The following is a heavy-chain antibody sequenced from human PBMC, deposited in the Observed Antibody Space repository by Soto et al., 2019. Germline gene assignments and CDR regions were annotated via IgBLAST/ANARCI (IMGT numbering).Heavy chain of an antibody. V-gene: IGHV3-74*01. Sequence: GGSLRLSCAASGFTFGSYWMNWVRQAPGKGLLWVSRIDSDGSSTTYADSVKGRFTTSRDNAKNTLYLQMSSLRVEDTAVYYCARGRPYGMDVWGPGTTVTVSS. CDR3: ARGRPYGMDV. CDR2: IDSDGSST. J-gene: IGHJ6*02. CDR1: GFTFGSYW.